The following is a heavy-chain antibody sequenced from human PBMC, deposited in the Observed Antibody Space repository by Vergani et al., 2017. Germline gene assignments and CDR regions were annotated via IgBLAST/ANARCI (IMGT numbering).Heavy chain of an antibody. Sequence: EVQLEESGGGLVLPGRSLRLSCVASGFTSAGYAMHWVRQAPGNGLEWVSGISWNSNSIGYADSVKGRFTISRDNAKNSLYLQMNSLRAEDTALYYCAKDLGTSSGGGWFDPWGQGTLVTVSS. J-gene: IGHJ5*02. D-gene: IGHD6-6*01. CDR2: ISWNSNSI. V-gene: IGHV3-9*02. CDR3: AKDLGTSSGGGWFDP. CDR1: GFTSAGYA.